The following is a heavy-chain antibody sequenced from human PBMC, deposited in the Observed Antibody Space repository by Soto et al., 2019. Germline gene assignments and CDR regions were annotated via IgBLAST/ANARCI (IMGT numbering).Heavy chain of an antibody. CDR2: INGDATQT. J-gene: IGHJ2*01. V-gene: IGHV3-43*02. CDR1: AFTFGDYT. Sequence: PGGSLRLSCAASAFTFGDYTMHWVRQAPGKGLEWVSFINGDATQTRYADSVKGRFTISRDKSKNSLFLQMDRLRSEDSAFYYCAKDSVTPGTFWFFDLWGHGTLVTVSS. D-gene: IGHD4-17*01. CDR3: AKDSVTPGTFWFFDL.